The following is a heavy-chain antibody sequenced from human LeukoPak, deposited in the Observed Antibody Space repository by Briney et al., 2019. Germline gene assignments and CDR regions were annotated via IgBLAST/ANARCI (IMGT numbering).Heavy chain of an antibody. CDR3: ARVPNSSGWTFDY. J-gene: IGHJ4*02. V-gene: IGHV3-7*01. Sequence: GGSLRLSCAASGFTFSSYWMSWVRQAPGKGLELVANIKQDGSEKYYVDSVKGRFTISRDNAKNSLYLQMNSLRAEDTAVYYCARVPNSSGWTFDYWGQGTLVTVSS. CDR1: GFTFSSYW. CDR2: IKQDGSEK. D-gene: IGHD6-19*01.